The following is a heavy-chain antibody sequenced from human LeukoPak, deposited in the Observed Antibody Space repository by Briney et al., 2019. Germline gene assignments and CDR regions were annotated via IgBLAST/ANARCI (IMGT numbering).Heavy chain of an antibody. V-gene: IGHV1-2*02. Sequence: ASVKVSCKASGYTFTGYHMHWVRQAPGQGLEWMGWINPNSGGTNYAQKFQGRVTMTRDTSISTAYMELSRLRSDDTAVYYCARVPGGSGRYYYYYGMDVWGQGTTVTVSS. CDR2: INPNSGGT. J-gene: IGHJ6*02. CDR1: GYTFTGYH. CDR3: ARVPGGSGRYYYYYGMDV. D-gene: IGHD6-19*01.